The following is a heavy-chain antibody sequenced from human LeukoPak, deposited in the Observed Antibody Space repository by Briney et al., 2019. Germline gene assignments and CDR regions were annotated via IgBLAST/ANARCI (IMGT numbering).Heavy chain of an antibody. CDR3: ARGPRYCSSTSCYQRFDP. J-gene: IGHJ5*02. Sequence: GGSLRLSCAASGFTFSSYWMHWVRQAPGKGLVWVSRINSDGSSTSYADSVKGRFTISRDNAKNTLYLQMNSLRAKDTAVYYCARGPRYCSSTSCYQRFDPWGQGTLVTVSS. CDR2: INSDGSST. D-gene: IGHD2-2*01. V-gene: IGHV3-74*01. CDR1: GFTFSSYW.